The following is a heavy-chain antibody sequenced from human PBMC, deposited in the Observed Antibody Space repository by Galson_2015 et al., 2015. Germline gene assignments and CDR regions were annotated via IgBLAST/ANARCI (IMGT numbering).Heavy chain of an antibody. Sequence: SVKVSCKASGGTFSSYAISWVRQAPGQGLEWMGGIIPIFGIANYAQKFQGRVTITADKSTSTAYMELSSLRSEDTAVYYCARDLLTRRGSAVLNSGYDVYFDYWGQGTLVTVSS. J-gene: IGHJ4*02. CDR2: IIPIFGIA. V-gene: IGHV1-69*10. D-gene: IGHD5-12*01. CDR1: GGTFSSYA. CDR3: ARDLLTRRGSAVLNSGYDVYFDY.